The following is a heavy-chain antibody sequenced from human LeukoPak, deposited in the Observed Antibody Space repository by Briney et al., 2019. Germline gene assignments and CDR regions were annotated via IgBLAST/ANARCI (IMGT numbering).Heavy chain of an antibody. D-gene: IGHD6-19*01. V-gene: IGHV1-69*06. CDR3: AVSLRGWYGGFDY. CDR1: GGTFSSYA. Sequence: GASVKVSCKASGGTFSSYAISWVRQAPGQGLEWMGRIIPIFGTANYAQKFQGGVTITADKSTSTAYMELSSLRSEDTAVYYCAVSLRGWYGGFDYWGQGTLVTVSS. CDR2: IIPIFGTA. J-gene: IGHJ4*02.